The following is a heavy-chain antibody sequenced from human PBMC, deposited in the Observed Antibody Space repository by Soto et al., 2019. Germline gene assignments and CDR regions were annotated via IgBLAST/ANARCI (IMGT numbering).Heavy chain of an antibody. CDR1: GYGFAGYW. V-gene: IGHV5-10-1*01. D-gene: IGHD5-12*01. Sequence: GESLVISCKGSGYGFAGYWMTWVRQKPGKGPEWMGRIDLSDSQTYYSPPFRSHVIISATKSITTVFLQWSSLRAADTAMYYCARQIYDSDAGPNFQYSFDSWGQGTTVTVSS. J-gene: IGHJ4*02. CDR3: ARQIYDSDAGPNFQYSFDS. CDR2: IDLSDSQT.